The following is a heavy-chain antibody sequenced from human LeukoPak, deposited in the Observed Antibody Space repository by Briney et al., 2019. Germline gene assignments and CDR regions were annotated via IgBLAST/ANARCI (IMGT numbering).Heavy chain of an antibody. V-gene: IGHV4-39*07. Sequence: PSETLSLTCTVSGDSISSSSYYWGWIRQPPGKGLEWIGSIYYSGSTYYNPSLKSRVSISVDMSKNQFSLKLSSVTAADTALYYCARDVRIYYYYMDVRGKGTTVTVSS. CDR2: IYYSGST. CDR3: ARDVRIYYYYMDV. J-gene: IGHJ6*03. CDR1: GDSISSSSYY.